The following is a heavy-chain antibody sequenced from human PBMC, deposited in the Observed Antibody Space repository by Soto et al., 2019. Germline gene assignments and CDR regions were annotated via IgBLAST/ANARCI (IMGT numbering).Heavy chain of an antibody. J-gene: IGHJ4*02. Sequence: PSETLSLTCTVSGGSISSYYWSWIRQPPGKGLEWIGYIYYSGSTNYNPSLKSRVTISVDTSKNQFSLKLSSVTAADTAVYYCARRNSRYCGGGSCYRNPYFDYWGQGTLVTVSS. CDR3: ARRNSRYCGGGSCYRNPYFDY. CDR1: GGSISSYY. D-gene: IGHD2-15*01. V-gene: IGHV4-59*01. CDR2: IYYSGST.